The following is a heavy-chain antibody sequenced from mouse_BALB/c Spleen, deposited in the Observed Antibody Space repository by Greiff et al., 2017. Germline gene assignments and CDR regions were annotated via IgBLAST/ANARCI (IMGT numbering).Heavy chain of an antibody. Sequence: VQLQQSGAELAKPGASVKMSCKASGYTFTSYWMHWVKQRPGQGLEWIGYINPSTGYTEYNQKFKDKATLTADKSSSTAYMQLSSLTSEDSAVYYCARRALYDYDGPWFAYWGQGTLVTVSA. CDR2: INPSTGYT. CDR3: ARRALYDYDGPWFAY. D-gene: IGHD2-4*01. J-gene: IGHJ3*01. CDR1: GYTFTSYW. V-gene: IGHV1-7*01.